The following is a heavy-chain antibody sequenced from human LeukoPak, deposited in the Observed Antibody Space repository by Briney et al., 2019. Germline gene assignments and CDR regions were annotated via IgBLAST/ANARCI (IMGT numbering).Heavy chain of an antibody. CDR1: GFTFSSYA. CDR2: ISGSGDST. J-gene: IGHJ3*02. Sequence: GSLRLSCAASGFTFSSYAMSWVRQAPGKGLEWVSAISGSGDSTYYGDSVKGRFTISRDNSKNTLYLQMSSLRAEDTAVYYCAREANPDYAFDIWGQGTMVTVSS. CDR3: AREANPDYAFDI. V-gene: IGHV3-23*01. D-gene: IGHD4/OR15-4a*01.